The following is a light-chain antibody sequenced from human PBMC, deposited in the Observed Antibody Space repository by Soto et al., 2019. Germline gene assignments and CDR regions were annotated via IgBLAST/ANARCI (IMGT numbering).Light chain of an antibody. J-gene: IGLJ1*01. CDR2: EVS. V-gene: IGLV2-14*01. CDR3: YSYRGYYTRV. CDR1: SSDVGGYNF. Sequence: QSVLTQPPSVSGSPGQSVTISCTGTSSDVGGYNFVSWYQQHPGRAPKLLIYEVSRRPSGVSNRFSGSKSGDTASLTISGLQAEDEADYYCYSYRGYYTRVFGTGTKVTVL.